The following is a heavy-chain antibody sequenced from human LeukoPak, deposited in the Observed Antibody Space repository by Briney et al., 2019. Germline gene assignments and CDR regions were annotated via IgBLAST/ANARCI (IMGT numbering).Heavy chain of an antibody. J-gene: IGHJ4*02. CDR3: AKTRLQQTDYYFDY. CDR1: GFSFINYA. Sequence: GGSLRLSCAASGFSFINYAMSWVRQAPARGPEWVSAISGSGGSTYYADSVKGRFTISRDNSKNTLYLQMNSLRAEDTAVYYCAKTRLQQTDYYFDYWGQGTLVTVSS. D-gene: IGHD5-24*01. V-gene: IGHV3-23*01. CDR2: ISGSGGST.